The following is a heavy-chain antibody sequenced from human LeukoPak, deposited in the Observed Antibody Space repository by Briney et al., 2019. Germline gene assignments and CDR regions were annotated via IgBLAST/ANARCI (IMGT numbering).Heavy chain of an antibody. V-gene: IGHV4-34*01. D-gene: IGHD3-10*01. J-gene: IGHJ5*02. CDR2: INHSGST. Sequence: SETLSLTCAVYGGSFSGYYWSWIRQPPGKGLEWIGEINHSGSTNYNPSLKSRVTISVDTSKNQFSLKLSSVTAADTAVYYCAREGRSGSLDPWGQGTLVTVSS. CDR1: GGSFSGYY. CDR3: AREGRSGSLDP.